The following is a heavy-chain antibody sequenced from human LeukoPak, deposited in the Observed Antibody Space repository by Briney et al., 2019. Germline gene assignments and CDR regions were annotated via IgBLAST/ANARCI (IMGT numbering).Heavy chain of an antibody. CDR3: ARSPPIGIVVVAAAIFLDY. J-gene: IGHJ4*02. CDR1: GYTFTSYY. CDR2: INPIGGST. V-gene: IGHV1-46*01. D-gene: IGHD2-2*01. Sequence: ASVKVSCTASGYTFTSYYMHWVRQAPGQGLEWMGIINPIGGSTSYAQKFQGRVTMTRDMSTSTVYMELSSLRSEDTAVYYCARSPPIGIVVVAAAIFLDYWGQGTLVTVSS.